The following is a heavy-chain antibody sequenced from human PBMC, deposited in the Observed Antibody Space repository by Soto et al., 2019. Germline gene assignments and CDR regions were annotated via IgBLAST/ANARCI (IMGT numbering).Heavy chain of an antibody. CDR2: ISSSGGGTK. V-gene: IGHV3-48*03. J-gene: IGHJ4*02. CDR1: VFTFSSYE. CDR3: AKDSGYQLLTYY. Sequence: GGSLRLSCAASVFTFSSYEMNWVRQAPGEGLEWISYISSSGGGTKYYADSEKGRFTISRDNSKNTLYLQMNSLRAEDTAVYYCAKDSGYQLLTYYWGQGTLVTVSS. D-gene: IGHD2-2*01.